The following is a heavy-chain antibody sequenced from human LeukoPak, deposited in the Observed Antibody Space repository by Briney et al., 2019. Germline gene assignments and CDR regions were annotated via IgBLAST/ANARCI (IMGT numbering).Heavy chain of an antibody. CDR1: GFTFSIYS. V-gene: IGHV3-48*01. CDR2: ITGSSSTI. Sequence: PGGSLRLSCAASGFTFSIYSMNWVRQAPGKGLEWVSYITGSSSTIYYADSVKGRFTISRDNAKNSLYLQMNSLRAEDTAVYYCATSNGHLDSWGQGILVTVS. J-gene: IGHJ4*02. D-gene: IGHD2-8*01. CDR3: ATSNGHLDS.